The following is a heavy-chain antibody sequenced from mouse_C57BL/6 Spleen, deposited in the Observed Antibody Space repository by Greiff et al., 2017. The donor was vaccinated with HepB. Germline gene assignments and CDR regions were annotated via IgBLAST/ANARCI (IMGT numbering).Heavy chain of an antibody. V-gene: IGHV1-81*01. D-gene: IGHD1-1*01. Sequence: VQLQQSGAELARPGASVKLSCKASGYTFTSYGISWVKQRTGQGLEWIGEIYPRSGNTYYNEKFKGKATLTADKSSSTAYMELRSLTSEDSAVYFGARFYYGSSYDAMDYWGQGTSVTVSS. CDR2: IYPRSGNT. CDR1: GYTFTSYG. CDR3: ARFYYGSSYDAMDY. J-gene: IGHJ4*01.